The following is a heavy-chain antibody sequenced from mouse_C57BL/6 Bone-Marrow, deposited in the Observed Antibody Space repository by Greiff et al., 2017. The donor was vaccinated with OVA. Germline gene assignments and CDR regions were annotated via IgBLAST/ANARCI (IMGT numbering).Heavy chain of an antibody. CDR2: LWSGGST. J-gene: IGHJ1*03. V-gene: IGHV2-2*01. CDR3: ARNPVYYYGSSYLWYFDV. D-gene: IGHD1-1*01. Sequence: QVQLQQSGPGLVQPSQSLSITCTVSGFSLTSYGVHWVRQSPGKGLEWLGVLWSGGSTDYNAAFISRLSISTYNSKSQVFFKMNSLQADDTAIYYGARNPVYYYGSSYLWYFDVWGTGTTVTVSS. CDR1: GFSLTSYG.